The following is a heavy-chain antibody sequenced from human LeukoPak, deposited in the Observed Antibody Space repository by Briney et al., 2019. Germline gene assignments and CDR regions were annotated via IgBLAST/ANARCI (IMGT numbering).Heavy chain of an antibody. CDR3: ARVPGYCTNGVCYTWYFDY. Sequence: SETLSLTCTVSGGSISSYYWNWIRQPPGEGLEWIAYIYYSGSTYYNPSLKSRVTISVDTSKNQFSLKLSSVTAADTAVYYCARVPGYCTNGVCYTWYFDYWGQGTLVTVSA. CDR2: IYYSGST. CDR1: GGSISSYY. V-gene: IGHV4-59*06. D-gene: IGHD2-8*01. J-gene: IGHJ4*02.